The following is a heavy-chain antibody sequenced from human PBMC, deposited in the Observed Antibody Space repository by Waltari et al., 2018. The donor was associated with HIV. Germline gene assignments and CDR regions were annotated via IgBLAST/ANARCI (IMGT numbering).Heavy chain of an antibody. J-gene: IGHJ4*02. V-gene: IGHV3-9*01. D-gene: IGHD2-2*01. Sequence: EVHLVESGGGLVQPGRSLRLSCAASGFTLDDYAMHWVRQTPGKGLEWVSGISWNSGSIGYADSVKGRFTISRDNAKNSLFLQMNSLRPEDTAFYYCAKGPTLTSPPTYFNYWGQGTLVTVSS. CDR2: ISWNSGSI. CDR3: AKGPTLTSPPTYFNY. CDR1: GFTLDDYA.